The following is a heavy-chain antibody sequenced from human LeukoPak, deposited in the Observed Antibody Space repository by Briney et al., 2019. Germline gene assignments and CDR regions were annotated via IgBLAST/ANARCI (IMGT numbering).Heavy chain of an antibody. CDR2: IRSKHDSYAT. J-gene: IGHJ4*02. Sequence: GGSLRLSCAASGFTFSGSTMHWVRQASGKGLEWVGRIRSKHDSYATAYGASVKGRFTISRNDSKNTAYLQMNSLKIEDTAVYCCTRLWGDCGGDCYSRDYWGQGTLVTVSS. CDR1: GFTFSGST. CDR3: TRLWGDCGGDCYSRDY. V-gene: IGHV3-73*01. D-gene: IGHD2-21*02.